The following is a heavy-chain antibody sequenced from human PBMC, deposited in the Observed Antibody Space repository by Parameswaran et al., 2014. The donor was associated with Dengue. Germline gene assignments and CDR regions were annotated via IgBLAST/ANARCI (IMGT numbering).Heavy chain of an antibody. Sequence: RWIRQPPGKGLEWIGYIYYSGSTYYNPSLKSRVTISVDTSKNQFSLKLSSVTAADTAVYYCARDVRVKYSSPQGFDYWGQGTLVTVSS. V-gene: IGHV4-30-4*01. J-gene: IGHJ4*02. CDR3: ARDVRVKYSSPQGFDY. D-gene: IGHD6-6*01. CDR2: IYYSGST.